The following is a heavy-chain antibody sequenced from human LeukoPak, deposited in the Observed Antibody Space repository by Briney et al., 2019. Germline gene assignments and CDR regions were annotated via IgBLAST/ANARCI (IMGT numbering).Heavy chain of an antibody. CDR2: INHRGNT. CDR1: GGSFSGYY. D-gene: IGHD1-26*01. V-gene: IGHV4-34*01. CDR3: ARQGSGSSYYYYTFPY. Sequence: PSETLSLTCAVYGGSFSGYYWSWIRQPPGKGLEWIGEINHRGNTNYNPSLKSRVTMSVDTSMNHFYLKLSSVTAADTAVYYCARQGSGSSYYYYTFPYWGQGTLVTVSS. J-gene: IGHJ4*02.